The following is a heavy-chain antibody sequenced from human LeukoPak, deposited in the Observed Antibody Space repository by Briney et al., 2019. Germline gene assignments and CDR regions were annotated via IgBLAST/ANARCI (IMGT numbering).Heavy chain of an antibody. CDR3: ARGRLVTLFDY. D-gene: IGHD4-23*01. CDR2: IWYDGSNK. V-gene: IGHV3-33*01. J-gene: IGHJ4*02. CDR1: GFTFSNYG. Sequence: GRSLRLSCAASGFTFSNYGMHWVRQAPGKGLEWVAVIWYDGSNKYYADSVKGRFTISSDNSKNTLYLQMNSLRAEDTAVYYCARGRLVTLFDYWGQGTLVSVSS.